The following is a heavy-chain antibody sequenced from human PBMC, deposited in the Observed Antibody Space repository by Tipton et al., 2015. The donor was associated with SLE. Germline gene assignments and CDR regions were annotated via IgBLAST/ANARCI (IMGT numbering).Heavy chain of an antibody. V-gene: IGHV4-61*02. CDR3: AGTRLRDGYKSHAFDI. CDR1: GGSITSGSYY. CDR2: IYSSGST. Sequence: TLSLTCTVSGGSITSGSYYLSWIRQPAGHGLEWIGRIYSSGSTNYNPSLQSRATISVDTSKNQFSLQLSSVTAADTAVYYCAGTRLRDGYKSHAFDIWGQGTMVTVSS. D-gene: IGHD5-24*01. J-gene: IGHJ3*02.